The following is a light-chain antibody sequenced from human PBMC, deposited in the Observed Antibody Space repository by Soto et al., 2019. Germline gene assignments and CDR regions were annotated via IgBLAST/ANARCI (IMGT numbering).Light chain of an antibody. V-gene: IGKV3-15*01. CDR1: QSVSRN. CDR2: GAS. Sequence: EVVLTQSPATLSVSPGDMATLSCRASQSVSRNLAWSQQKPGQAPRLLIYGASTRSTGVPARFSGSGSATASSLSSSSLHSDDVGVYYCQQYGDWPPATFGQGTKLEI. CDR3: QQYGDWPPAT. J-gene: IGKJ2*01.